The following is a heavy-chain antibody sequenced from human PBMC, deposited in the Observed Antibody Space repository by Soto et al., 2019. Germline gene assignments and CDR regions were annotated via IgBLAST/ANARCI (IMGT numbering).Heavy chain of an antibody. Sequence: QVQLVESGGGVVQPGRSLRLSCAASGFTFSSYGMHWVRQAPGKGLEWVAVIWYDGSNKYYADSVKGRFTIYRDNSKNTLYLQMNSLRAEDTAVYYCARGGYGDYYYYYGMDVWGQGTTVTVSS. J-gene: IGHJ6*02. V-gene: IGHV3-33*01. CDR2: IWYDGSNK. D-gene: IGHD4-17*01. CDR1: GFTFSSYG. CDR3: ARGGYGDYYYYYGMDV.